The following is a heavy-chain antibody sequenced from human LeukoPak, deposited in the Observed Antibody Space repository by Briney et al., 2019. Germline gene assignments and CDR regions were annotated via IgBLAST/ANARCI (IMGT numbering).Heavy chain of an antibody. CDR1: GGSFSGYY. CDR2: INHSGST. CDR3: GAATAGS. J-gene: IGHJ5*02. Sequence: SETLSLTCAVYGGSFSGYYWSWIRQPPGEGLEWIGEINHSGSTNYNPSLKSRVTISVDTSKNQFSLKLSSVTAADTAVYYCGAATAGSWGQGTLVTVSS. V-gene: IGHV4-34*01. D-gene: IGHD2-15*01.